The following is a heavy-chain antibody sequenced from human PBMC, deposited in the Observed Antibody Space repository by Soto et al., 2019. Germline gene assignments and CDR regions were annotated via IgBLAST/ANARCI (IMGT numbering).Heavy chain of an antibody. CDR1: GGSIGSGGYY. J-gene: IGHJ4*02. CDR2: IYYSGST. Sequence: SETLSLTCAVSGGSIGSGGYYWSWIRQPPGKGLEWIGYIYYSGSTNYNPSLKSRVTISVDTSKNQFSLKLSSVTAADTAVYYCARRYGGNFDYWGQGTLVTVSS. CDR3: ARRYGGNFDY. V-gene: IGHV4-61*08. D-gene: IGHD1-26*01.